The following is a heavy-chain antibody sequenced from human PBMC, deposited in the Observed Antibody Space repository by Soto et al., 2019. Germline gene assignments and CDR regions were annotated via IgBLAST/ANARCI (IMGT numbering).Heavy chain of an antibody. Sequence: QVQLVQSGAEVKKPGASVKVSCKASGYTFTNFGISWVRQAPGQGLEWMGWISAYNGNTNHAQNSPGTGTMTPDTSTRTAYMELRSLRSDDTAVYSCARGGTPIDSWGQGTLVTVSS. CDR3: ARGGTPIDS. CDR2: ISAYNGNT. D-gene: IGHD3-16*01. V-gene: IGHV1-18*01. J-gene: IGHJ4*02. CDR1: GYTFTNFG.